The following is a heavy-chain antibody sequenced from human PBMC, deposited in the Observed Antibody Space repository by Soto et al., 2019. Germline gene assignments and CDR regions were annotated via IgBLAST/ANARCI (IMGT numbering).Heavy chain of an antibody. CDR3: ARDGFEMATIRGFSRRPYYFDY. D-gene: IGHD5-12*01. CDR1: RGSISSYY. J-gene: IGHJ4*02. Sequence: SETLSLPCTVSRGSISSYYWSWLRQAPGKGLEWIGYIYYSGSTNYNPSLKSRVTISVDTSKNQFSLKLSSVTAADTAVYYCARDGFEMATIRGFSRRPYYFDYWGQGTLVTVSS. CDR2: IYYSGST. V-gene: IGHV4-59*01.